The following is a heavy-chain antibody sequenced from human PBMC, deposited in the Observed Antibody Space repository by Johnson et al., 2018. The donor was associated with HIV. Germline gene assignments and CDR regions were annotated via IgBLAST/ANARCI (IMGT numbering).Heavy chain of an antibody. J-gene: IGHJ3*02. V-gene: IGHV3-30*04. CDR3: APAGPDAFDI. D-gene: IGHD6-13*01. CDR2: ISFDGSNK. Sequence: QMLLVESGGGVLQPGRSLGLSCTASGFTFSRNAMHWVRQAPGKGLEWVAVISFDGSNKYYADSVKGRFTISRDNSKNAVYLQMNSLRAEDTAVYYCAPAGPDAFDIWGQGTMVTVSS. CDR1: GFTFSRNA.